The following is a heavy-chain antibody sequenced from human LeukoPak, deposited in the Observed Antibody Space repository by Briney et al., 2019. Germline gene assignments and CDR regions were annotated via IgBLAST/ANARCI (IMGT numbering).Heavy chain of an antibody. Sequence: GRSLRLSCAASGFTFSSYAKHWVRQAPGKGLEWVAVISYDGSNKYYADSVKGRFTISRDNSKNTLYLQMNSLRAEDTAVYYCARDDDFWSGYSPGDWGQGTLVTVSS. CDR3: ARDDDFWSGYSPGD. J-gene: IGHJ4*02. D-gene: IGHD3-3*01. V-gene: IGHV3-30-3*01. CDR1: GFTFSSYA. CDR2: ISYDGSNK.